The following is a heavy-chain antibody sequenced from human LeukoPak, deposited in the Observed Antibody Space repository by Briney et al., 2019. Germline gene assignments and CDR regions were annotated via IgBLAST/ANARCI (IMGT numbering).Heavy chain of an antibody. Sequence: GGSLRLSCAASGFTFSSYAMSWVRQAPGKGLEWVSAISGSDGSTYYADSVKGRFTISRDNSKNTPYLQMNSLRAEDTAVYYCASMVRGVRRGNWFDPWGQGTLVTVSS. J-gene: IGHJ5*02. CDR1: GFTFSSYA. V-gene: IGHV3-23*01. D-gene: IGHD3-10*01. CDR2: ISGSDGST. CDR3: ASMVRGVRRGNWFDP.